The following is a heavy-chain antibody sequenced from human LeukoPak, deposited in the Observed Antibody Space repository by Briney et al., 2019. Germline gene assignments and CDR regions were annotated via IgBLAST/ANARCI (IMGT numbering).Heavy chain of an antibody. J-gene: IGHJ6*02. Sequence: GGSLRLSCAASGLTISSSGMSWVRQAPGKGLEWVSAISGSGDRTHYADSVRGRFTISRDTSKDTLYLQMNSLRADDTAVYYCARYYGSGRGYYGLDVWGQGTTVTVSS. CDR3: ARYYGSGRGYYGLDV. V-gene: IGHV3-23*01. CDR1: GLTISSSG. CDR2: ISGSGDRT. D-gene: IGHD3-10*01.